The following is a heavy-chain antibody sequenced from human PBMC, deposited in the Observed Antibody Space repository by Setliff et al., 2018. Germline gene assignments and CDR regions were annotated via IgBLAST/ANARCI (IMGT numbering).Heavy chain of an antibody. Sequence: ASVKVSCKASGYIFNTFGISWVRRAPGQGLEWIGWISPYNGDTEYAQRLQDRVTMTIDTSTSTAYVEVRSLRSDDTALYYCARSPPNRGVGQGHHMDVWGKGTSVTVSS. J-gene: IGHJ6*03. CDR1: GYIFNTFG. V-gene: IGHV1-18*01. D-gene: IGHD1-26*01. CDR3: ARSPPNRGVGQGHHMDV. CDR2: ISPYNGDT.